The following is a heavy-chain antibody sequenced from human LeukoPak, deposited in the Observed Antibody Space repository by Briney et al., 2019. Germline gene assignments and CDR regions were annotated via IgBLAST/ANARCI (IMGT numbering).Heavy chain of an antibody. V-gene: IGHV4-31*03. CDR2: IYYSGST. J-gene: IGHJ4*02. CDR3: ARAGRGWYGGRLFEF. Sequence: SQTLSLTCTVSGGSISSGGYYWSWIRQHPGKGLEWIGYIYYSGSTYYNPSLKSRVTISVDTSKNQFSLKLSSVTAADTAVYYCARAGRGWYGGRLFEFWGPGALVAVSS. D-gene: IGHD6-19*01. CDR1: GGSISSGGYY.